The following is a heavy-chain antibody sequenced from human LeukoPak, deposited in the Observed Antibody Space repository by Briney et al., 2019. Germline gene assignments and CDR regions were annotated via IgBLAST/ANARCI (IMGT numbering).Heavy chain of an antibody. CDR2: INHSGST. CDR1: GGSFSGYY. CDR3: ARGRGVVTPLGYYYYGMDV. J-gene: IGHJ6*02. D-gene: IGHD4-23*01. V-gene: IGHV4-34*01. Sequence: SETLSLTCAVYGGSFSGYYGSWIRQPPGKGLEWIGEINHSGSTNYNPSLKSRITISVDTSKIQFSLKLISVTAADTAVYYCARGRGVVTPLGYYYYGMDVWGQGTTVTVSS.